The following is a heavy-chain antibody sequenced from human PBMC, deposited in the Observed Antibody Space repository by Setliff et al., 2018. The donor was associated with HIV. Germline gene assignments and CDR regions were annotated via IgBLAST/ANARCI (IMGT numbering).Heavy chain of an antibody. D-gene: IGHD6-13*01. V-gene: IGHV4-34*01. Sequence: SETLSLTCAVYGGSFTNYFWSWIRQSPGKGLEWIGEINHSGSTNYNPSLKSRVTISVDKSKNQFSLKLSSVTAADTAVYYCAGLKLTTGGYSSSLTYFDYWGQGTLVTVSS. CDR1: GGSFTNYF. J-gene: IGHJ4*02. CDR3: AGLKLTTGGYSSSLTYFDY. CDR2: INHSGST.